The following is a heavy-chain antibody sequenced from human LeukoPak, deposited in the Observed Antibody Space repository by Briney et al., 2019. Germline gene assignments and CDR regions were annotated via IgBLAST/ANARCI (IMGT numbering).Heavy chain of an antibody. CDR3: AKDWAYSSSWPTVY. Sequence: GGSLRLSCVASGVTLSNYAMSWARQAPGKGLEWVSGISSSGSGGSTYYADSVKGRFTISRDNSKNTLYLQMNSLRAEDTAVYYCAKDWAYSSSWPTVYWGQGTLVTVSS. V-gene: IGHV3-23*01. CDR1: GVTLSNYA. J-gene: IGHJ4*02. D-gene: IGHD6-13*01. CDR2: ISSSGSGGST.